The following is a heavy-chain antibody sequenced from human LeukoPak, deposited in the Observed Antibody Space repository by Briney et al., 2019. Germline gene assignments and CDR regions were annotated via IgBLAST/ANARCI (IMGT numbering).Heavy chain of an antibody. D-gene: IGHD6-19*01. V-gene: IGHV1-46*01. CDR1: GYTFTGYY. J-gene: IGHJ3*02. Sequence: ASVKVSCKASGYTFTGYYMHWVRQAPGQGLEWMGIINPSGGSTSYAQKFQGRVTMTRDMSTSTVYMELSSLRSEDTAVYYCFLAVAGIGGAFDIWGQGTMVTVSS. CDR3: FLAVAGIGGAFDI. CDR2: INPSGGST.